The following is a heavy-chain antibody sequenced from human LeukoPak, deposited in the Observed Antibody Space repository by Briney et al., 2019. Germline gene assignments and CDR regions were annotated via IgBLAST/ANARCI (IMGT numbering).Heavy chain of an antibody. CDR2: IYYSGST. V-gene: IGHV4-39*01. J-gene: IGHJ5*02. CDR3: ARRSSGWYGSGWFDP. D-gene: IGHD6-19*01. CDR1: GGSISSSSHY. Sequence: SETLSLTCTVSGGSISSSSHYWGWIRQPPGKGLEWIGSIYYSGSTYYNPSLKSRVTISVDTSKNQFSLKLSSVTAADTAVYYCARRSSGWYGSGWFDPWGQGTLVTVSS.